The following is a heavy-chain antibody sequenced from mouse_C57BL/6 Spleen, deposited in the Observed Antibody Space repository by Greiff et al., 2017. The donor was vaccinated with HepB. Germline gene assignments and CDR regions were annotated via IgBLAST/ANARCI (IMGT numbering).Heavy chain of an antibody. V-gene: IGHV1-26*01. CDR1: GYTFTDYY. J-gene: IGHJ1*03. D-gene: IGHD1-1*01. CDR3: VRRITTVVALYWYFDV. CDR2: INPNNGGT. Sequence: EVQLQQSGPELVKPGASVKISCKASGYTFTDYYMNWVKQSHGKSLEWIGDINPNNGGTSYNQKFKGKATLTVDKSSSTAYMELRSLTSEDSAVYYCVRRITTVVALYWYFDVWGTGTTVTVSS.